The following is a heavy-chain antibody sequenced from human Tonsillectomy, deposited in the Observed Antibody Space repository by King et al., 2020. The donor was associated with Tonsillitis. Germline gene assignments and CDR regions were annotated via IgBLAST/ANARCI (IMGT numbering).Heavy chain of an antibody. J-gene: IGHJ4*02. Sequence: VQLQESGPGLVKPSETLSLTCTVSGGSISYYYWSWIRQPAGKKLEWIGRISTSGSTNFSPSLQSRLTMSVDTSKNQFSLNLSSVAAADTAMYYCARVKAAGVVDYWGQGTLVTVSS. V-gene: IGHV4-4*07. D-gene: IGHD6-13*01. CDR2: ISTSGST. CDR1: GGSISYYY. CDR3: ARVKAAGVVDY.